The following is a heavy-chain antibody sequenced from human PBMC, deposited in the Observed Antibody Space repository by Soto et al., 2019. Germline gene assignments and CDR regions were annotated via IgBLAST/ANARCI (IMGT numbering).Heavy chain of an antibody. CDR1: GFTFSSYA. D-gene: IGHD6-6*01. CDR3: AKYIYSSSAAITLDC. V-gene: IGHV3-23*01. Sequence: EVQLLESGGGLVQPGGSLRLSCAASGFTFSSYAMSWVRQAPGKGLEWVSAISGSGGSTYYADTVKGRYTISRDNSKNTLYLKMNSIRHEDTAVYYCAKYIYSSSAAITLDCWGQGTLVTVYS. J-gene: IGHJ4*02. CDR2: ISGSGGST.